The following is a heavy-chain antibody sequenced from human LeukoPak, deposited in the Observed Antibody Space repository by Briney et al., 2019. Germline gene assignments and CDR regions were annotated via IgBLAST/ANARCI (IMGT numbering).Heavy chain of an antibody. CDR3: ARLRDGSIDY. Sequence: GESLKISCKGSGYNFTSYWISWVRQMPGKGLEWMGRIDPSDSYTNYSPSFQGHVTISTDKSIFTAYLQWSSLKASDTAMYYCARLRDGSIDYWGQGTLVTVSS. V-gene: IGHV5-10-1*01. CDR2: IDPSDSYT. J-gene: IGHJ4*02. CDR1: GYNFTSYW.